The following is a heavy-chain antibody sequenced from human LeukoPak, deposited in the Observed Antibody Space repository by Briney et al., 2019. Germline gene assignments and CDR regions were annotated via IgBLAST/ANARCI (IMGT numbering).Heavy chain of an antibody. D-gene: IGHD3-10*01. V-gene: IGHV4-59*01. CDR1: GGSISSYF. CDR3: ARRGFGWFGELRAGWFDP. J-gene: IGHJ5*02. CDR2: IYYSGST. Sequence: SETLSLTCTVSGGSISSYFWSWIRQPPGKGLEWIGYIYYSGSTNYNPSLKSRVTISVDTSKNQVSLKLSSVTAADTAVYYCARRGFGWFGELRAGWFDPWGQGTLVTVSS.